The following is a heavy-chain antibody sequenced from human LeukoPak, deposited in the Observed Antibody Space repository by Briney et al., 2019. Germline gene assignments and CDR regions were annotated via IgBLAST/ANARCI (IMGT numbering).Heavy chain of an antibody. V-gene: IGHV3-23*01. CDR3: ARGSSLPADIIDWFDP. CDR2: ISGSGGST. D-gene: IGHD2-2*02. Sequence: GGSLRLSCADSGFTFSSYAMSWVRQAPGKGLEWVSAISGSGGSTYYADSVKGRFTISRDNSKNTLYLQMNSLRAEDTAVYYCARGSSLPADIIDWFDPWGQGTLVTVSS. J-gene: IGHJ5*02. CDR1: GFTFSSYA.